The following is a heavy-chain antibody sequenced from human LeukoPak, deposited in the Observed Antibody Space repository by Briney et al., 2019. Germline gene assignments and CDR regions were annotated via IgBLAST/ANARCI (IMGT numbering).Heavy chain of an antibody. CDR3: ATTAVAGFDY. Sequence: ASVKASRKASGGTFSSYAISWVRQAPGQGLEWMGGIIPIFGTANYAQKFQGRVTITADESTSTAYMELSSLRSEDTAVYYCATTAVAGFDYWGQGTLVTVSS. V-gene: IGHV1-69*13. D-gene: IGHD6-19*01. CDR1: GGTFSSYA. J-gene: IGHJ4*02. CDR2: IIPIFGTA.